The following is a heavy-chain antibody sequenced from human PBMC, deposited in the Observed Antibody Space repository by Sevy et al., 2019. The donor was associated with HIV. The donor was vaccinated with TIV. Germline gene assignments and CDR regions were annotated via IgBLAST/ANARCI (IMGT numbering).Heavy chain of an antibody. CDR3: ARSRLILRFLEWLSRGAFDI. Sequence: ASVKVSCKASGGTFSSYAISWVRQAPGQGLEWMGGIIPIFGTANCAQKFQGRVTITADKSTSTAYMELSSLRSEDTAVYYCARSRLILRFLEWLSRGAFDIWGQGTMVTVSS. CDR2: IIPIFGTA. D-gene: IGHD3-3*01. CDR1: GGTFSSYA. J-gene: IGHJ3*02. V-gene: IGHV1-69*06.